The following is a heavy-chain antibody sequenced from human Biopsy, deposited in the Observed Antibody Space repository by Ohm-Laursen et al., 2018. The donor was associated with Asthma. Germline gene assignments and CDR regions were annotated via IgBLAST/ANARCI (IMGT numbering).Heavy chain of an antibody. CDR2: ITFDGSTQ. CDR1: GTHFGSYN. D-gene: IGHD6-13*01. CDR3: SRDTLGYYFDI. J-gene: IGHJ4*02. V-gene: IGHV3-30-3*01. Sequence: SLRLSCAASGTHFGSYNMHWARQAPGKGLEWVAVITFDGSTQHYGDSVKGRFTISRDNSKNMLFLQMNSLRAEDAAVYYCSRDTLGYYFDIWGQGTQVTVSS.